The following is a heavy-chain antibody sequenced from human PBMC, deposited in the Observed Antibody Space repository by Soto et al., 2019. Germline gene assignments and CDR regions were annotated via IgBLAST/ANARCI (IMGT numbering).Heavy chain of an antibody. V-gene: IGHV4-4*02. D-gene: IGHD6-13*01. CDR1: GGSIRSSNW. CDR3: ARAPGHIAAAGTFDY. CDR2: IYHSGST. J-gene: IGHJ4*02. Sequence: SETLSLTCAVSGGSIRSSNWWSWVRQPPGKGLEWIGEIYHSGSTNYNPSLKSRVTISVDKSKNQFSLKLSSVTAADTAVYYCARAPGHIAAAGTFDYWGQGTLVTVSS.